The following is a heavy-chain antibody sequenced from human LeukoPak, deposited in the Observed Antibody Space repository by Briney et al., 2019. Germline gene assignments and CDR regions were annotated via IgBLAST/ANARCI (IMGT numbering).Heavy chain of an antibody. V-gene: IGHV1-69*06. CDR1: GGTFSSYA. Sequence: ASVKVSCKASGGTFSSYAISWVRQAPGQGLEWMGGIIPIFGTANYAQKFQGRVTITADKSTSTAYMELSSLRSEDTAVYYCAREGKRITLLRGVITPIGYYYMDVWGKGTTVTVSS. CDR2: IIPIFGTA. D-gene: IGHD3-10*01. J-gene: IGHJ6*03. CDR3: AREGKRITLLRGVITPIGYYYMDV.